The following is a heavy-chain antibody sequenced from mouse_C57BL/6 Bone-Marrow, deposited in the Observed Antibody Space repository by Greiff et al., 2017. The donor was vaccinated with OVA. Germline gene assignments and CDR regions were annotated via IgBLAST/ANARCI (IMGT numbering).Heavy chain of an antibody. D-gene: IGHD1-1*01. V-gene: IGHV14-4*01. J-gene: IGHJ3*01. CDR3: TRGYNGKRAWFAY. Sequence: VQLQQSGAELVRPGASVKLSCTASGYNITDDYMHWVKQRPEQGLEWIGWIDPESGGTEYASKFQGKATITADTSSNTAYLQLSSLTSEDSAVYCCTRGYNGKRAWFAYWGQGTLVTVSA. CDR2: IDPESGGT. CDR1: GYNITDDY.